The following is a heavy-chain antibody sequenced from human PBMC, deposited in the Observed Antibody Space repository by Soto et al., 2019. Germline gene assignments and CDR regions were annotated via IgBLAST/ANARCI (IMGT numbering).Heavy chain of an antibody. CDR2: IDWDDDK. CDR1: GFSLSTSGMC. Sequence: SGPTLVNPTQTLTLTCTFSGFSLSTSGMCVSWIRQPPGKALEWLALIDWDDDKYYSTSLKTRLTISKDTSKNQVVLTMTNMDPVDTATYYCARMDYYDSSGYYDVIGGFDYWGQGTLVTVSS. V-gene: IGHV2-70*01. CDR3: ARMDYYDSSGYYDVIGGFDY. J-gene: IGHJ4*02. D-gene: IGHD3-22*01.